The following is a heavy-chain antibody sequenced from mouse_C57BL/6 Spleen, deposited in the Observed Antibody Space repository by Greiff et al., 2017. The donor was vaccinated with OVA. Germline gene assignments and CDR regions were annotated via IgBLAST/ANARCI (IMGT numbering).Heavy chain of an antibody. J-gene: IGHJ3*01. CDR3: ARDDSFAY. CDR2: IDPSDSYT. D-gene: IGHD2-4*01. CDR1: GYTFTSYW. Sequence: VKQSCKASGYTFTSYWMQWVKQRPGQGLEWIGEIDPSDSYTNYNQKFKGKATLTVDTSSSTAYMQLSSLTSEDSAVYYCARDDSFAYWGQGTLVTVSA. V-gene: IGHV1-50*01.